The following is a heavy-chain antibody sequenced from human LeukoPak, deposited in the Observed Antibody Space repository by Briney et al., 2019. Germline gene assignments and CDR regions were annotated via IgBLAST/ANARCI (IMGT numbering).Heavy chain of an antibody. CDR1: GFTFSDCF. V-gene: IGHV3-11*04. CDR3: ATSRVFDF. CDR2: INSDGNNI. Sequence: GGSLRLSCVTSGFTFSDCFMNWIRQAPGKGPEWLSFINSDGNNIYYRDSVKGRFTISRDNAKKTLYLEMNNLRVDDTAIYYCATSRVFDFWGQGTLVAVSS. J-gene: IGHJ4*02.